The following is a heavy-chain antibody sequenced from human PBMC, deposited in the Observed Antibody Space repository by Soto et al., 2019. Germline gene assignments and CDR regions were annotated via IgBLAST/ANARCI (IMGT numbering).Heavy chain of an antibody. D-gene: IGHD3-3*01. CDR2: ISYDGSNK. J-gene: IGHJ2*01. V-gene: IGHV3-30*18. Sequence: QVQLVESGGGVVQPGRSLRLSCAASGFTFSSYGMHWVRQPPGKGLEWVALISYDGSNKYYADSVKGRFTISRDNSKNTLYLQMISLKAGDTAVYYCAKDSQKRERSGWYFDLWDRGTLLTGS. CDR1: GFTFSSYG. CDR3: AKDSQKRERSGWYFDL.